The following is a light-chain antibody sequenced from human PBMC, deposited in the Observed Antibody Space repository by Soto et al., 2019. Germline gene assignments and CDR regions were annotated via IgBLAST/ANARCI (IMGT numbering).Light chain of an antibody. V-gene: IGLV2-14*01. CDR2: GVS. CDR3: SSYTSSSTLGV. CDR1: SSDVGDYNY. J-gene: IGLJ3*02. Sequence: QSVLTQPASVSGSPGQSITISCTGTSSDVGDYNYVSWYQQHPGKAPKLMIYGVSKRPSGVSNRFSGSKSGDTASLTISGLQAEDEADYYCSSYTSSSTLGVFGGGTKLTVL.